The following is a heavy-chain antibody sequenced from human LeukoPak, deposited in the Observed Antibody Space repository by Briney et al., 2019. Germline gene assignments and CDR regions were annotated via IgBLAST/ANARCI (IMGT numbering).Heavy chain of an antibody. J-gene: IGHJ4*02. CDR3: ARDDYGDRIFDY. V-gene: IGHV1-18*01. CDR1: GYTFTSYG. D-gene: IGHD4-17*01. Sequence: ASVKVSCKASGYTFTSYGISWVRQAPGQGLEWMGWISAYNGNTYYAQKLQGRVTMTTDTSTSTAYMELRSLRSDDTAVYYCARDDYGDRIFDYWGQGTLVTVSS. CDR2: ISAYNGNT.